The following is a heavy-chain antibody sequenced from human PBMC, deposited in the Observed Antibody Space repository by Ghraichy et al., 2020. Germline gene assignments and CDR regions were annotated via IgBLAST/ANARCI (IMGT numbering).Heavy chain of an antibody. CDR2: IESRGSPI. D-gene: IGHD3-10*01. Sequence: GGSLRLSCAASGFTLSSYSMNWVRQAPGKGLEWVSYIESRGSPIFYADFVKGRFTVSRDNAKNLLFLQVNSLRDEDTAVYYCARAQRTVPFDIWGLGTRVTVSS. CDR1: GFTLSSYS. V-gene: IGHV3-48*02. CDR3: ARAQRTVPFDI. J-gene: IGHJ3*02.